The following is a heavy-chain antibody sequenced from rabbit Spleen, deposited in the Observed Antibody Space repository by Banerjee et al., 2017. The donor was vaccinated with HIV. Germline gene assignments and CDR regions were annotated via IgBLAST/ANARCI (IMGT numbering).Heavy chain of an antibody. Sequence: QQQLVESGGDLVKPGASLTLTCTASGFSFSSSYWICWVRQAPGKGLELIACIYISIGSTYYASWAKGRFTISKTSSTTVTLQMTSLTAADTATYFCARSGYVGWGGDGDLTGNKLWGQGTLVTVS. CDR2: IYISIGST. CDR1: GFSFSSSYW. D-gene: IGHD4-1*01. J-gene: IGHJ4*01. V-gene: IGHV1S45*01. CDR3: ARSGYVGWGGDGDLTGNKL.